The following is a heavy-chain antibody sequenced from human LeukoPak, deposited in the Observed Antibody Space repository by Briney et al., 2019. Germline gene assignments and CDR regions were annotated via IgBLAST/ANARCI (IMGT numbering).Heavy chain of an antibody. CDR1: GFTFSSYS. CDR3: VRDATTAGRPNNFDY. CDR2: ISSGSSYI. V-gene: IGHV3-21*01. D-gene: IGHD4-11*01. J-gene: IGHJ4*02. Sequence: GGSLRLSCAASGFTFSSYSINWVRQAPGKGLEWVSSISSGSSYIYYADSVKGRFTISRGNAKNSLYLQMNSLRAEDTALYYCVRDATTAGRPNNFDYWGQGTLVTVSS.